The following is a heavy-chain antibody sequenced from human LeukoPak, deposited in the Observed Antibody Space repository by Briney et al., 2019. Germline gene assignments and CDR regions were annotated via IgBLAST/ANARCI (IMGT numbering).Heavy chain of an antibody. Sequence: SETLSLTCAVYGGSFSGYYWSWIRQPPGKGLEWIGEINHSGSTNYNPSLKSRVTISVDTSKSQFSLKLSSVTAADTAVYYCATPGITGSYFFGYWGQGTPVTVSS. D-gene: IGHD3-10*01. V-gene: IGHV4-34*01. CDR1: GGSFSGYY. J-gene: IGHJ4*02. CDR2: INHSGST. CDR3: ATPGITGSYFFGY.